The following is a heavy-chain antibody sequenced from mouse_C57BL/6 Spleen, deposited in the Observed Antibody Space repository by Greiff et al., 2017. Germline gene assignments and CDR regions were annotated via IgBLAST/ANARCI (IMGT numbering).Heavy chain of an antibody. CDR2: IDPETGGT. Sequence: QVQLKESGAELVRPGASVTLSCKASGYTFTDYEMHWVKQTPVHGLEWIGAIDPETGGTAYNQKFKGKAILTADKSSSTAYMELRSLTSEDSAVYDCTGVYYGNSYYFDYWGQGTTLTVSS. CDR1: GYTFTDYE. CDR3: TGVYYGNSYYFDY. D-gene: IGHD2-1*01. V-gene: IGHV1-15*01. J-gene: IGHJ2*01.